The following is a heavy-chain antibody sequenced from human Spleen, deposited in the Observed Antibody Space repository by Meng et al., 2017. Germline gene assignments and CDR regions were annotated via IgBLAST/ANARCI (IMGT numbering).Heavy chain of an antibody. D-gene: IGHD1-1*01. V-gene: IGHV3-9*01. Sequence: SLKISCAASGFIFDDYGMHWVRHTPGKGLEWVSGISWNSGSIGYADSVKGRFTVSRDNAKNSLYLQMNSLRGEDTAFYYCARSQGTAGIFQYYGMDVWGQGTTVTVSS. J-gene: IGHJ6*02. CDR3: ARSQGTAGIFQYYGMDV. CDR2: ISWNSGSI. CDR1: GFIFDDYG.